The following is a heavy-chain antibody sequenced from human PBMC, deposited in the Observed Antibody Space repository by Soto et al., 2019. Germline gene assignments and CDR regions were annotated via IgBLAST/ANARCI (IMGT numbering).Heavy chain of an antibody. V-gene: IGHV1-3*01. J-gene: IGHJ5*02. CDR2: INAGNGNT. Sequence: ASVKVSCKASGYTFTSYAMHWVRQAPGQRLEWMGWINAGNGNTKYSQKFQGRVTITRDTSASTAYMELSSLRSEDTAVYYCARDLSGYSSLYNWFDPWGQGTMVTVSS. CDR1: GYTFTSYA. D-gene: IGHD6-13*01. CDR3: ARDLSGYSSLYNWFDP.